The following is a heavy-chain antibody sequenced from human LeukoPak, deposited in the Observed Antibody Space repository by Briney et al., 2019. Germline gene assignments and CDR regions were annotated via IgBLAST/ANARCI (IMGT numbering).Heavy chain of an antibody. J-gene: IGHJ6*02. CDR3: ARGYYDFWSGYPRDYYYYYGMDV. D-gene: IGHD3-3*01. CDR1: GFTFSSYG. V-gene: IGHV3-33*08. Sequence: GGSLRLSCAASGFTFSSYGMHWVRQAPGKGLEWVAVIWYDESNKYYADSVKGRFTIPRDNSKNTLYLQMNSLRAEDTAVYYCARGYYDFWSGYPRDYYYYYGMDVWGQGTTVTVSS. CDR2: IWYDESNK.